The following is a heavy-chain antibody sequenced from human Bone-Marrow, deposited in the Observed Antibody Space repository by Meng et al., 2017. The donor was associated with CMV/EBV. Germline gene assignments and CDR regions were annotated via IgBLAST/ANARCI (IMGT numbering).Heavy chain of an antibody. CDR2: IYPGDSDT. V-gene: IGHV5-51*01. Sequence: GESLKISCKGSGYSFTSYWIGWVRQMPGKGLEWMGIIYPGDSDTRYSPSFQGQVTISADKSISTAYLQWSSLKASDTAMYYCARHSDYYGSGSYSVDYYGMDVWGQGTTVIVSS. J-gene: IGHJ6*02. D-gene: IGHD3-10*01. CDR1: GYSFTSYW. CDR3: ARHSDYYGSGSYSVDYYGMDV.